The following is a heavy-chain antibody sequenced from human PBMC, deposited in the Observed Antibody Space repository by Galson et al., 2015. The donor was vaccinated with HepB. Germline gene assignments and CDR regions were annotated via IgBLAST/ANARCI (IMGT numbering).Heavy chain of an antibody. Sequence: SLRLSCAASGFTFSSYAMNWVRQAPGKGLEWVSSISSSSSYIYYADSVKGRFTISRDNSNNTLYLQMNSLRADDTAVYYCANGGNSEWFDPWGQGTLVTVSS. D-gene: IGHD4-23*01. J-gene: IGHJ5*02. CDR1: GFTFSSYA. CDR3: ANGGNSEWFDP. V-gene: IGHV3-23*01. CDR2: ISSSSSYI.